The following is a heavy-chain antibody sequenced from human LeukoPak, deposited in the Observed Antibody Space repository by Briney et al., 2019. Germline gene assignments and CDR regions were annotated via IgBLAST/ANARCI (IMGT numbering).Heavy chain of an antibody. CDR3: ARRGYYYDSSGYYGNDNFDY. CDR1: GYTFTGYY. D-gene: IGHD3-22*01. J-gene: IGHJ4*02. Sequence: ASVKVSCKASGYTFTGYYMHWVRQAPGQGLEWMGWINPNSGGTNYAQKFQGRVTMTRDTSISTAYMELSRLRSDDTAVYYCARRGYYYDSSGYYGNDNFDYWGQGTLVTVSS. CDR2: INPNSGGT. V-gene: IGHV1-2*02.